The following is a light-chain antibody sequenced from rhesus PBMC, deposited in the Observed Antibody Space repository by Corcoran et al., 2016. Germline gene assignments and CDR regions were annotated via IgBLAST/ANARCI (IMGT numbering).Light chain of an antibody. CDR3: EQGTHWPT. CDR2: KVS. J-gene: IGKJ4*01. V-gene: IGKV2-64*02. Sequence: DVVMTQSPLSLPITPGQPASISCRSSQSLVHSDGNTYLSWYQQKPGQPPRLLIYKVSNRYSGVPDRFSGSGAGTDFTLKIRRVEAEDVGVYDCEQGTHWPTFGGGTKVEIK. CDR1: QSLVHSDGNTY.